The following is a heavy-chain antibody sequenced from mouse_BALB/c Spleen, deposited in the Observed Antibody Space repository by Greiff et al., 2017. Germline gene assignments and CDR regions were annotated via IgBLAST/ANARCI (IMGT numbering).Heavy chain of an antibody. CDR3: ARIEPYGRDY. D-gene: IGHD1-1*02. CDR2: IWWNDDK. V-gene: IGHV8-8*01. J-gene: IGHJ4*01. CDR1: GFSLSTSGMS. Sequence: QVTLKVSGPGILQPSQTLSLTCSFSGFSLSTSGMSVGWIRQPSGKGLEWLAHIWWNDDKYYNPALKSRLTISKDTSNNQVFLKIASVVTADTATYYCARIEPYGRDYWGQGTSVTVSS.